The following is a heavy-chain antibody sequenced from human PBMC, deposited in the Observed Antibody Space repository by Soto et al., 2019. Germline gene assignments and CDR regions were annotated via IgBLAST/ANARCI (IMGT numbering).Heavy chain of an antibody. D-gene: IGHD3-9*01. J-gene: IGHJ6*02. Sequence: ASVKVSCKASGYTFTGYYMHWVRQAPGQGLEWMGWINPNSGGTNYAQKFQGWVTMTRDTSISTAYMELSRLRSDDTAVYYCARELSALRYFDWPPMDGWGQGTTVTVSS. V-gene: IGHV1-2*04. CDR1: GYTFTGYY. CDR3: ARELSALRYFDWPPMDG. CDR2: INPNSGGT.